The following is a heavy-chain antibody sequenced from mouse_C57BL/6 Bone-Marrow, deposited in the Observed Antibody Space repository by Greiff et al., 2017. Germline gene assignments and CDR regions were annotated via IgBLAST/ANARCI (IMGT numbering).Heavy chain of an antibody. CDR1: GFTFSSYT. D-gene: IGHD2-2*01. Sequence: DVKLVVSGGGLVKPGGTLKLSCAASGFTFSSYTMSWVRQTPQKRLAWVATISGGGSNTYYPASVKGRFTISRDHAKNTLYLQMSSLRSDDTALYDCARHYDGYGGYDYWGQGTTLTVSS. V-gene: IGHV5-9*01. CDR2: ISGGGSNT. J-gene: IGHJ2*01. CDR3: ARHYDGYGGYDY.